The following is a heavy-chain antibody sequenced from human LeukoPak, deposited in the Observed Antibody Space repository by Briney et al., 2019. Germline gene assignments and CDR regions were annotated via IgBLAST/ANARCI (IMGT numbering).Heavy chain of an antibody. Sequence: SETLSLTCTVSGGSISSSSYYWGWIRQPPGKGLEWIGSIYYSGSTYYNPSLKSRVTISVDTSKNQFSLELSSVTAADTAVYYCPRGRAYYFAYWGQGTLVTVSS. J-gene: IGHJ4*02. V-gene: IGHV4-39*01. CDR2: IYYSGST. CDR3: PRGRAYYFAY. CDR1: GGSISSSSYY.